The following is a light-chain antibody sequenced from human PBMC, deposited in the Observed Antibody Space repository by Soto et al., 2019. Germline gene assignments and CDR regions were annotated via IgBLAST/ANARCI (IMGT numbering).Light chain of an antibody. V-gene: IGLV1-36*01. CDR1: SSNIGDNA. Sequence: QSVLTQPPSVSEAPRQRVTISCSGSSSNIGDNAVNWYQQLPGKAPEVIIYYDDLRPSGVSDRFSGSKSGTSASLAISGLQSEDEADYYCAAWDDSLSAVVFGGGTKLTVL. CDR2: YDD. CDR3: AAWDDSLSAVV. J-gene: IGLJ2*01.